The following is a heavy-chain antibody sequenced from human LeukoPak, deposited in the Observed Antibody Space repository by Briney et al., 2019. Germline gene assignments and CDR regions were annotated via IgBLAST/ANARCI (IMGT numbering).Heavy chain of an antibody. Sequence: PSETLSLTCTVSGYSISSVYYGGWIRQPPGKGLDWIGSIYHSGSTYYDSSLKSRVTISVDTSKNQFSLKLSSVTAADTAVYYCARVGTAMVPRLDYWGQGTLVTVSS. CDR1: GYSISSVYY. J-gene: IGHJ4*02. CDR2: IYHSGST. CDR3: ARVGTAMVPRLDY. D-gene: IGHD5-18*01. V-gene: IGHV4-38-2*02.